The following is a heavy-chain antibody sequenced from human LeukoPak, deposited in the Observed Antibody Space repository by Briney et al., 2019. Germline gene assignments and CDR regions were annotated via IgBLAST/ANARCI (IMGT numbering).Heavy chain of an antibody. J-gene: IGHJ4*02. V-gene: IGHV4-34*01. D-gene: IGHD3-3*01. CDR2: INHSGST. Sequence: SETLSLTCAVYGGSFSGYYWSWFRQPPGKGLEWIGEINHSGSTNYNPSLTSGVTISVDTSKNQFSLKLSAVTAADTAVYYCARGSYDFWSGYYEQIDFDYWGQGTLVTVSS. CDR3: ARGSYDFWSGYYEQIDFDY. CDR1: GGSFSGYY.